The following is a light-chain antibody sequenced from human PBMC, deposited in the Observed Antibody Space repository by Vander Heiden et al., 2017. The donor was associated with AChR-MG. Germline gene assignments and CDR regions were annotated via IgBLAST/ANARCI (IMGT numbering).Light chain of an antibody. CDR3: SSYTPTGTWV. CDR2: DVG. Sequence: QSALTQPASVSGSPGESITISCIIPGGDAGDYKYLSWFQQHPDKAPQLILFDVGDRPSGVSDRFSGSKSGNTASLTISGLQPEDEADYYCSSYTPTGTWVFGGGTKLTVL. J-gene: IGLJ3*02. V-gene: IGLV2-14*03. CDR1: GGDAGDYKY.